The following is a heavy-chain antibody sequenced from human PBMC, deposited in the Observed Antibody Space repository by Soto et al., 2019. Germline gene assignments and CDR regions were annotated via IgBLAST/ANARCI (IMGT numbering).Heavy chain of an antibody. J-gene: IGHJ6*02. CDR1: GYTFTSYY. CDR2: INPSGGST. D-gene: IGHD6-13*01. Sequence: ASVKVSCKASGYTFTSYYMHWVRQAPGQGLEWMGIINPSGGSTSYAQKFQGRVTMTRDTSTSPVYRELSSLRSEDTAVYYCARDFQPSGWYAEDYYYYYGMDVWGQGTTVTVSS. V-gene: IGHV1-46*01. CDR3: ARDFQPSGWYAEDYYYYYGMDV.